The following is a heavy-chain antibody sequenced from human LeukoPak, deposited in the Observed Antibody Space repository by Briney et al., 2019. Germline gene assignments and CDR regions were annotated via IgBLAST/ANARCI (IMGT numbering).Heavy chain of an antibody. V-gene: IGHV3-23*01. J-gene: IGHJ3*02. CDR3: TRLASRPI. CDR1: GFTFSSYS. D-gene: IGHD6-6*01. Sequence: GGSLRLSCAAYGFTFSSYSMSWVRQAPGKGLEWVSAISSSGGSTDYTDSVKGRFTISRDNSKNTLYLQMNSLRAEDTAVYYCTRLASRPIWGRGTKVAVSS. CDR2: ISSSGGST.